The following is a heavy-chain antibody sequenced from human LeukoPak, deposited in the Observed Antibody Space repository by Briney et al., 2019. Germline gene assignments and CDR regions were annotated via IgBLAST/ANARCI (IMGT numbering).Heavy chain of an antibody. Sequence: GGSLRLSCAASGFTFSSYDMHWVRQATGKGLEWVSAIGTAGDPYYPGSVKGRFTISRDNSKNTLYLQMNSLRAEDTAVYYCAKGYSSSWYNYFDYWGQGTLVTVSS. CDR1: GFTFSSYD. V-gene: IGHV3-13*05. CDR3: AKGYSSSWYNYFDY. D-gene: IGHD6-13*01. J-gene: IGHJ4*02. CDR2: IGTAGDP.